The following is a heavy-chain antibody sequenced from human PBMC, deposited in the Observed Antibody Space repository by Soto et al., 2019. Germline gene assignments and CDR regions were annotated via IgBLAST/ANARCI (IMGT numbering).Heavy chain of an antibody. Sequence: EVQLVESGGGLVKPGGSLRLSCAASGITFSNYSMNWVRQAPGKGLEWVSSISSSSTYIYYADSVKGRFTISRDNANNSLYLQMNSLRAEDTAVYYCASDPIPVPNYYFDFWGQGTLVTVS. CDR3: ASDPIPVPNYYFDF. J-gene: IGHJ4*02. V-gene: IGHV3-21*01. CDR1: GITFSNYS. D-gene: IGHD6-19*01. CDR2: ISSSSTYI.